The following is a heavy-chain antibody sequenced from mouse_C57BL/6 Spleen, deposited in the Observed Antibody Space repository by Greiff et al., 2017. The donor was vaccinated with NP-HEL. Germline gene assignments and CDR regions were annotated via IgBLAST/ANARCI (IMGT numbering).Heavy chain of an antibody. J-gene: IGHJ3*01. Sequence: DVQLQESGPGMVKPSQSLSLTCTVTGYSITSGYDWHWIRHFPGNKLEWMGYISYSGSTNYNPSLKSRISITHDTSKNHFFLKLNSVTTEDTATYYCARGGDYLDFFAYWGQGTLVTVSA. CDR3: ARGGDYLDFFAY. V-gene: IGHV3-1*01. CDR1: GYSITSGYD. CDR2: ISYSGST. D-gene: IGHD2-4*01.